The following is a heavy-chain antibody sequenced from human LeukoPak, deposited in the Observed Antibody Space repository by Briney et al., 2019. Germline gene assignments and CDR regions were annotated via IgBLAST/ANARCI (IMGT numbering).Heavy chain of an antibody. J-gene: IGHJ4*02. D-gene: IGHD4-23*01. CDR2: VRYDGGDK. CDR3: ARALSSAGGSYYFDS. V-gene: IGHV3-33*01. CDR1: GFPLSHQG. Sequence: GRSLRLSCIASGFPLSHQGMHWVRQPPGKGLEWVAFVRYDGGDKYYADSVKGRFTVSRDNSNNALDLQMNTLTVEDTAVYYCARALSSAGGSYYFDSWGQGTLVTVSS.